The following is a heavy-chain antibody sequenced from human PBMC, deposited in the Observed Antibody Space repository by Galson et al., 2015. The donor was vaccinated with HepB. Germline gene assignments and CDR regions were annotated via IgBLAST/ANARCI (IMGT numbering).Heavy chain of an antibody. Sequence: PALVKPTQTLTLTCTFSGFSLSTSGMCVSWIRQPPGKALEWLARIDWDDDKYYSTSLKTRLTISKDTSKNQVVLTMTNMDPVDTATYYCARMRGGRGAWGYSSGVSSFSASEGGYYYGMDVWGQGTTVTVSS. CDR3: ARMRGGRGAWGYSSGVSSFSASEGGYYYGMDV. CDR2: IDWDDDK. J-gene: IGHJ6*02. V-gene: IGHV2-70*11. CDR1: GFSLSTSGMC. D-gene: IGHD6-19*01.